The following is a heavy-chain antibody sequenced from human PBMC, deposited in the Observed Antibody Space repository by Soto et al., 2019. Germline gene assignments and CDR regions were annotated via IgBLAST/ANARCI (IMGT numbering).Heavy chain of an antibody. V-gene: IGHV1-69*13. D-gene: IGHD5-12*01. J-gene: IGHJ4*02. CDR3: ASRGYSGYDTFDY. CDR2: IIPIFGTA. Sequence: AVKVSCKASGGTFSSYAISWVRQAPGQGLEWMGGIIPIFGTANYAQKFQGRVTITADESTSTAYMELSSLRSEDTAVYYCASRGYSGYDTFDYWGQGTLVTVSS. CDR1: GGTFSSYA.